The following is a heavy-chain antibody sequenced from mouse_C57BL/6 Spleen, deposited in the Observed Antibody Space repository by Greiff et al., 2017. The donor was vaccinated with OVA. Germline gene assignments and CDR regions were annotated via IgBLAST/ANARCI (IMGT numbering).Heavy chain of an antibody. CDR1: GYAFSSYW. J-gene: IGHJ2*01. Sequence: LQESGAELVKPGASVKISCKASGYAFSSYWMNWVKQRPGKGLEWIGQIYPGDGDTNYNGKFKGKATLTADKSSSTAYMQLSSLTSEDSAVYFCARDGNYYFDDWGKGTTLTVSS. CDR3: ARDGNYYFDD. V-gene: IGHV1-80*01. CDR2: IYPGDGDT. D-gene: IGHD2-1*01.